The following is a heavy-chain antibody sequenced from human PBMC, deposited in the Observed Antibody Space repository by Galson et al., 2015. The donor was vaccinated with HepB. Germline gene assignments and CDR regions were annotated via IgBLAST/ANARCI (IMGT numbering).Heavy chain of an antibody. CDR3: ATGGRISIFGVVITQDAFDI. D-gene: IGHD3-3*01. CDR1: GYTLTELS. V-gene: IGHV1-24*01. CDR2: FDPEDGET. Sequence: SVKVSCKVSGYTLTELSMHWVRQAPGKGLEWMGGFDPEDGETIYAQKFQGRVTMTEDTSTDTAYMELSSLRSEDTAAYYCATGGRISIFGVVITQDAFDIWGQGT. J-gene: IGHJ3*02.